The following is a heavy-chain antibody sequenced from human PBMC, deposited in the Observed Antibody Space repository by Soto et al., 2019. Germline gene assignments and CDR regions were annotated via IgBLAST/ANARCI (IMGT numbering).Heavy chain of an antibody. CDR2: IYPGDSDT. Sequence: GESLKISCKGSGYSFTSYWIAWVRQMPEKGLEWMGIIYPGDSDTRYSPSFQGQVTISADKSISTAYLQWSSLKASDTAMYYCARLPVACSGGSCYPDAFDIWGQGTMVTVS. V-gene: IGHV5-51*01. J-gene: IGHJ3*02. D-gene: IGHD2-15*01. CDR1: GYSFTSYW. CDR3: ARLPVACSGGSCYPDAFDI.